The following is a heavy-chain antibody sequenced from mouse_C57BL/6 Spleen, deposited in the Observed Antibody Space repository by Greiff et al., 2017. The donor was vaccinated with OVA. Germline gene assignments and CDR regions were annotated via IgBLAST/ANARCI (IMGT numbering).Heavy chain of an antibody. J-gene: IGHJ2*01. Sequence: EVKLVESGGGLVKPGGSLKLSCAASGFTFSSYAMSWVRQTPEKRLEWVATISDGGSYTYYPDNVKGRFTISRDNAKNNLYLQMSHLKSEDTAMYYCARAIYDGYYPDYWGQGTTLTVSS. CDR3: ARAIYDGYYPDY. CDR1: GFTFSSYA. D-gene: IGHD2-3*01. CDR2: ISDGGSYT. V-gene: IGHV5-4*03.